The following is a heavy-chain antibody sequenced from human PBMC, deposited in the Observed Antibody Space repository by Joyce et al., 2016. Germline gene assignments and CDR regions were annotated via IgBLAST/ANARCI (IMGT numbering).Heavy chain of an antibody. V-gene: IGHV1-69*12. CDR3: ARGGTSSDHFFFYTLDI. Sequence: QVLLVQSGATVKRPGSSLKVSCKSSGGAFSNFTFNWVRQAPGQRLEWMGGIIPFFGAAKYAEHFQGRVTLTADLSTRTAFMELSSLTSADTAVYYCARGGTSSDHFFFYTLDIWGPGTTVIVSS. CDR2: IIPFFGAA. CDR1: GGAFSNFT. J-gene: IGHJ6*02. D-gene: IGHD1-14*01.